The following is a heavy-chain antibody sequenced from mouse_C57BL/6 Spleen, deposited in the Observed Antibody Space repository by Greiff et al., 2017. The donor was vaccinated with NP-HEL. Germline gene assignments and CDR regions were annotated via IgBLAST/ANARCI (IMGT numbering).Heavy chain of an antibody. CDR3: ARRDYVNYDWYVDV. D-gene: IGHD2-1*01. Sequence: QVQLQQSGAELVKPGASVKISCKASGYAFSSYWMNWVKQRPGKGLEWIGQIYPGDGDTNYNGKFKGKATLTADKSSSTAYMQLSSLTSEDSAVYVCARRDYVNYDWYVDVWGTVTTVTVSS. J-gene: IGHJ1*03. CDR2: IYPGDGDT. V-gene: IGHV1-80*01. CDR1: GYAFSSYW.